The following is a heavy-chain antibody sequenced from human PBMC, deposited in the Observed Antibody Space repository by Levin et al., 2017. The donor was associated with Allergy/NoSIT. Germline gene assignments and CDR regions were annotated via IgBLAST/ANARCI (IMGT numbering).Heavy chain of an antibody. CDR1: GGSISSSSYY. J-gene: IGHJ4*02. CDR2: IYYSGST. Sequence: SQTLSLTCPVSGGSISSSSYYWGWIRQPPGKGLEWIGSIYYSGSTYYNPSLKSRVTISVDTSKNQFSLKLSSVTAADTAVYYCARLVGSSWLKRFDYWGQGTLVTVSS. CDR3: ARLVGSSWLKRFDY. D-gene: IGHD6-13*01. V-gene: IGHV4-39*01.